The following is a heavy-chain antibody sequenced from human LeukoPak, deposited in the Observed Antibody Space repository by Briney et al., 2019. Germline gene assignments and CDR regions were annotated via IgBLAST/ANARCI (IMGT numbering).Heavy chain of an antibody. CDR3: ARGDPRHSSSSGVDY. Sequence: PSETLSLTCAVYGGSFSGYYWSWIRQPPGKGLEWIGEINHSGSTNYNPSLKSRVTISVDTSKNQFSLKLSSVTAADTAVYYCARGDPRHSSSSGVDYWGQGTLVTVSS. J-gene: IGHJ4*02. D-gene: IGHD6-6*01. V-gene: IGHV4-34*01. CDR1: GGSFSGYY. CDR2: INHSGST.